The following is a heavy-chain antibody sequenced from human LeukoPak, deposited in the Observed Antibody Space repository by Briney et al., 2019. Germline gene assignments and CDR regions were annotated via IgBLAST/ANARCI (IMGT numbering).Heavy chain of an antibody. CDR3: ANGPHYNILTGFYKVRSHLDY. CDR1: GFTFSNYG. D-gene: IGHD3-9*01. J-gene: IGHJ4*02. V-gene: IGHV3-30*02. Sequence: GGSLRLSCAASGFTFSNYGMHWVRQAPGKGLKWVAFIRYDGSKKYYADSVKGRFTISRDNSKNTLYLQMNSLRAEDTAMYYCANGPHYNILTGFYKVRSHLDYWGQGTLVTVSS. CDR2: IRYDGSKK.